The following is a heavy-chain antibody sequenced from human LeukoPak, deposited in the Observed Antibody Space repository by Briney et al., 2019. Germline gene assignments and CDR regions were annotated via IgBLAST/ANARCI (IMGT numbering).Heavy chain of an antibody. V-gene: IGHV3-21*01. CDR1: GFTFSSYT. CDR2: IAGSSGYI. Sequence: PGGSLRLSCAASGFTFSSYTMNWVRQAPGKGLEWVSSIAGSSGYISYADSVKGRFTISRDNAKNSLYLQMNSLRAEDTAVYYCARLYSSSSGKAFDIWGQGTMVTVSS. D-gene: IGHD6-6*01. J-gene: IGHJ3*02. CDR3: ARLYSSSSGKAFDI.